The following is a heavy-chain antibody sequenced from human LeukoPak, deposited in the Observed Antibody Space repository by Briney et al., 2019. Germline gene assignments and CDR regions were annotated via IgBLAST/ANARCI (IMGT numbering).Heavy chain of an antibody. CDR3: ARAAVLDF. D-gene: IGHD6-25*01. Sequence: PGGSLRLSCAGSGFQFNTYWISWIRQAPGKGLQWLGNIKEDGSETYYVGSLKGRLTISRDNAKNSLYLQMNSLRDEDTAVYYCARAAVLDFWGQGTLVTVSS. CDR1: GFQFNTYW. V-gene: IGHV3-7*02. J-gene: IGHJ4*02. CDR2: IKEDGSET.